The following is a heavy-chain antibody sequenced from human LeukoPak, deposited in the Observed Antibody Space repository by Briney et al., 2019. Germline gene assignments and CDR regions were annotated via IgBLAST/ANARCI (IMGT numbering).Heavy chain of an antibody. Sequence: SETLSLTCTVSGGSISSYYWSWIRQPPGKGLEWIGYIYYSGSTNYNPSLKSRVTISVDMSKNQFSLKLSSVTAADTAVYYCARGSGSMVRGVNFDPWGQGTLVTVSS. CDR1: GGSISSYY. D-gene: IGHD3-10*01. J-gene: IGHJ5*02. CDR2: IYYSGST. V-gene: IGHV4-59*01. CDR3: ARGSGSMVRGVNFDP.